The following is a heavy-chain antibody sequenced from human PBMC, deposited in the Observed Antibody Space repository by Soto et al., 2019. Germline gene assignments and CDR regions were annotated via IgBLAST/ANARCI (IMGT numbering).Heavy chain of an antibody. V-gene: IGHV1-2*02. D-gene: IGHD7-27*01. CDR1: GYTFTAQY. J-gene: IGHJ5*01. CDR3: ARGRYCLTGRCFPNWFDS. Sequence: ASVKVSCKASGYTFTAQYLHWVRKAPGEGLEWMGWINPTTGATRYAQKFQGRVTMTRDTSMSTAYLEVRSLRPDDTAVYYCARGRYCLTGRCFPNWFDSWGQGALVTVSS. CDR2: INPTTGAT.